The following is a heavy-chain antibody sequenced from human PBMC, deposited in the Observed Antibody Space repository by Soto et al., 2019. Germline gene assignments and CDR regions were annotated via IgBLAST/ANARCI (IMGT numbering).Heavy chain of an antibody. CDR2: IYYSGST. CDR1: GVSISRSSDY. J-gene: IGHJ4*02. Sequence: PSETLSLTXTLSGVSISRSSDYWGWIRQPPGKGLEWIGTIYYSGSTYYNPSLKSRVTISVDTSKNQFSLKLSSVTAADTALYYCARQRYYGSGSYSDYWGQGTLVTVSS. V-gene: IGHV4-39*01. D-gene: IGHD3-10*01. CDR3: ARQRYYGSGSYSDY.